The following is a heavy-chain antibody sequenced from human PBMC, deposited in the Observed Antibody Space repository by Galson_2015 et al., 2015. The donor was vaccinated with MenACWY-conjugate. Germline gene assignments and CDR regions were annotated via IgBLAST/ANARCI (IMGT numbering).Heavy chain of an antibody. CDR2: IDRSGAKT. CDR3: ARGIQLRFLEPPYYLDV. J-gene: IGHJ6*03. Sequence: SLRLSCAASGFPFNTYYINLIRQAPGKGLEWIAYIDRSGAKTHYADSVKGRFNVSRDNTKSVLFLQMTSLTVEDTAVYYCARGIQLRFLEPPYYLDVWGRGTTVIVSS. V-gene: IGHV3-11*06. CDR1: GFPFNTYY. D-gene: IGHD3-3*01.